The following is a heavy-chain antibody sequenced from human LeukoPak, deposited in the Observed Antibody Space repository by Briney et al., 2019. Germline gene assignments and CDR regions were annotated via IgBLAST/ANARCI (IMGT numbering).Heavy chain of an antibody. J-gene: IGHJ3*01. CDR2: RGNDGST. CDR1: GLTFYDQA. CDR3: ASQSKYYSGSAGSYWGAFDL. Sequence: GVSLRLSCAASGLTFYDQARLWVRQAPGTGLERGTLRGNDGSTYYADSVRGRFTISRDISKNSLYLEMSSLRTEDTALYHCASQSKYYSGSAGSYWGAFDLWGQGTMVTVSS. V-gene: IGHV3-43*02. D-gene: IGHD3-10*01.